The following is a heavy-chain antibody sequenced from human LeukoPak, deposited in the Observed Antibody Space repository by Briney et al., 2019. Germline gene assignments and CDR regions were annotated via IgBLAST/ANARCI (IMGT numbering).Heavy chain of an antibody. Sequence: GGSLRLSCVASGFPFSNYVMSWVRQAPGKGLEWVSGVSGSGGRSSTYYADSVKGRFTISRDNSKNTLYLQMNSLRAEDTAVYYCAKEPRITIFGVVYYYYYMDVWGKGTTVTVSS. V-gene: IGHV3-23*01. CDR1: GFPFSNYV. J-gene: IGHJ6*03. CDR2: VSGSGGRSST. CDR3: AKEPRITIFGVVYYYYYMDV. D-gene: IGHD3-3*01.